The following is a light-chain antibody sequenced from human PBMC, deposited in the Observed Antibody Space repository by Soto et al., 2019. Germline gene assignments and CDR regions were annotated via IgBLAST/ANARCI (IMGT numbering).Light chain of an antibody. CDR2: AVT. CDR3: SSNAWSSTCI. Sequence: SVLTQLRSVSGSPGQSVTVSCTGTSRDVAVYSYVSWFQQHTGKAPQHWTYAVTKRPSGIPDRFSGSKCGDTAALTISGLQAEDEAEYFCSSNAWSSTCIFPSGTKVTV. J-gene: IGLJ1*01. V-gene: IGLV2-11*01. CDR1: SRDVAVYSY.